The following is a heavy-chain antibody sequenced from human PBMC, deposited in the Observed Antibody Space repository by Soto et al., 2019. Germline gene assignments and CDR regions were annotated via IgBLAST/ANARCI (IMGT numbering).Heavy chain of an antibody. J-gene: IGHJ6*02. Sequence: ESGPTLVNPTQTLTLTCTFSGFSLSTSGMCVSWIRQPPGKALEWLALIDWDDDKYYSTSLKTRLTISKDTSKNQVVLTMTNMDPVDTATYYCARTQVVVAAICYYYGMDVWGQGTTVTVSS. CDR1: GFSLSTSGMC. D-gene: IGHD2-15*01. CDR3: ARTQVVVAAICYYYGMDV. V-gene: IGHV2-70*01. CDR2: IDWDDDK.